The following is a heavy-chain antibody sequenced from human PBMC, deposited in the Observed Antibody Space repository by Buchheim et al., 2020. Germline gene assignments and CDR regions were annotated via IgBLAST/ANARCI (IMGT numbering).Heavy chain of an antibody. Sequence: EVQLVESGGGLVQPGGSLRLSCAASGFTFSSYEMNWVRQAPGKGLEWVSYISSSGSTIYYADSVKGRFTISRDNAKNSLYLQMNSLRAEDTAVYYCASGYDSSGYYWYYYGMDVWGQGTTVTVSS. CDR3: ASGYDSSGYYWYYYGMDV. D-gene: IGHD3-22*01. V-gene: IGHV3-48*03. J-gene: IGHJ6*02. CDR1: GFTFSSYE. CDR2: ISSSGSTI.